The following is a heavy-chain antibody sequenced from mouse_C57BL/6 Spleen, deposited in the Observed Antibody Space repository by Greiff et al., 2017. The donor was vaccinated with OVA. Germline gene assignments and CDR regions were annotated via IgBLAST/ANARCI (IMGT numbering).Heavy chain of an antibody. CDR1: GYAFSSYW. D-gene: IGHD2-14*01. CDR3: ARWDDRYFDY. CDR2: IYPEDGDT. Sequence: VQRVESGAELVKPGASVKISCKASGYAFSSYWMNWVKQRPGKGLEWIGQIYPEDGDTNYNGKFKGKATLTADKSSSTAYMQLSSLTSEDSAVYFCARWDDRYFDYWGQGTTLTVSS. V-gene: IGHV1-80*01. J-gene: IGHJ2*01.